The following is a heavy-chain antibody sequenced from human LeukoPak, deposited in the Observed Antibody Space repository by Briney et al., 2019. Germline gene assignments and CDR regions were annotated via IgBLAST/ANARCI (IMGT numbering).Heavy chain of an antibody. CDR3: ARQANHCSGNSCSALYFDS. J-gene: IGHJ4*02. V-gene: IGHV5-51*01. Sequence: GESLKISCKASGYTFINYWIAWVRQMPEKGLELMGLIYPGDSDTRYSPSFQGHVTISADKSINTAYLQWNSLEASDTATYYCARQANHCSGNSCSALYFDSWGQGTLVTASS. CDR2: IYPGDSDT. D-gene: IGHD2-15*01. CDR1: GYTFINYW.